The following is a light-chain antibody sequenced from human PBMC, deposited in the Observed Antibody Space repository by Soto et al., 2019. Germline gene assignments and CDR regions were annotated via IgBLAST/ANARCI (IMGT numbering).Light chain of an antibody. CDR3: KSRTTGATYV. Sequence: QSVLAQPASVSGSPGQSITISCTGTSSDVGSFNYVSWYQQVPGKAPKLLIFEVRRRPSGVSNRFSGSKSGNTASLTISGLQAEDEADYYCKSRTTGATYVFGTGTKVTVL. V-gene: IGLV2-14*01. CDR2: EVR. CDR1: SSDVGSFNY. J-gene: IGLJ1*01.